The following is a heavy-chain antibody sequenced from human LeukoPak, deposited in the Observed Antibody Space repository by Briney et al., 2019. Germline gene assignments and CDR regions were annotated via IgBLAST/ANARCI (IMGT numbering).Heavy chain of an antibody. Sequence: GGSLRLSCAASGFTFSSYDMHWVRQATGKGLEWVSAIGTAGDTYYPGSVKGRFTISRENAKNSLYLQMNSLRAGDTAVYYCARDRYHYYGSGSYHFSYGMDVWGQGTTVTVSS. CDR2: IGTAGDT. V-gene: IGHV3-13*01. CDR1: GFTFSSYD. CDR3: ARDRYHYYGSGSYHFSYGMDV. J-gene: IGHJ6*02. D-gene: IGHD3-10*01.